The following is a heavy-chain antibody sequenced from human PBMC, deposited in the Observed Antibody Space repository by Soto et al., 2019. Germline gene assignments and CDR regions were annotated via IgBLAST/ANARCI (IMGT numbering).Heavy chain of an antibody. CDR3: AKKYYFGSGSYVFYFDY. D-gene: IGHD3-10*01. CDR2: MSGTAGNT. CDR1: GFTFSNYA. J-gene: IGHJ4*02. V-gene: IGHV3-23*01. Sequence: EVPLLESGGGSVQPGGSLRLSCAASGFTFSNYAMTWVRQAPGKGLEWVSTMSGTAGNTYYADSAKGRFTISRDNSKNTLYLQMNSLRAEDTAVYYCAKKYYFGSGSYVFYFDYWGQGTLVTVSS.